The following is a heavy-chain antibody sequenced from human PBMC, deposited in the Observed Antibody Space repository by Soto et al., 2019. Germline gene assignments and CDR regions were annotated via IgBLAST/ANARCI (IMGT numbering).Heavy chain of an antibody. CDR1: GDSVSSNSAA. CDR2: TYYRSKWYN. V-gene: IGHV6-1*01. D-gene: IGHD2-2*01. J-gene: IGHJ6*02. Sequence: SQTLSLTCAISGDSVSSNSAAWNWIRQSPSRGLEWLGRTYYRSKWYNDYAVSVKSRITINPETSKNQFSLQLNSVTPEDTAVYYCARADWEYCSSTSCHTYYYYYGMDVWGQGTTVTVSS. CDR3: ARADWEYCSSTSCHTYYYYYGMDV.